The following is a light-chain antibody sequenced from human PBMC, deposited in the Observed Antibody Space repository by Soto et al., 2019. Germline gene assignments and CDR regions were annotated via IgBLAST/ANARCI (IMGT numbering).Light chain of an antibody. CDR2: GAS. J-gene: IGKJ1*01. V-gene: IGKV3-15*01. CDR3: QQYYNWPRT. CDR1: QSVSSN. Sequence: EIVMTQSPATLPVAPGERATLSRRASQSVSSNLAWYQQKPGQAPRLLIYGASTRATGIPARFSGSGSGTEFTLTISSLQSEDFAVYYCQQYYNWPRTFGQGTKVDIK.